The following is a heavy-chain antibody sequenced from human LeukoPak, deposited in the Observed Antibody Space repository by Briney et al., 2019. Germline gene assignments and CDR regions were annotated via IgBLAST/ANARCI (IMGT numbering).Heavy chain of an antibody. CDR2: ISKSGSDT. Sequence: PGGSLRFSCVAFGFTFSDYYMSWIRQAPGKGLEWVSYISKSGSDTNFADSVRGRFTISRDNAKNSMYLQMNSLRGEDTAVYYCARVGATCTADYWAREPW. J-gene: IGHJ4*02. D-gene: IGHD2-15*01. V-gene: IGHV3-11*06. CDR3: ARVGATCTADY. CDR1: GFTFSDYY.